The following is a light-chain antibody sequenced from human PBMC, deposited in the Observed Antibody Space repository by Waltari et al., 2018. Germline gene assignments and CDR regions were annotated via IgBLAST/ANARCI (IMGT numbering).Light chain of an antibody. J-gene: IGLJ2*01. CDR2: DVS. Sequence: QSALTQPASVSGSPEQSITISCTGTSSDVGGYNYVSWYQQHPGKAPKLMIYDVSKRPSGVSNRFSGSKSGNTASLTISGLQAEDEADYYCSSYTSSSTVVFGGGTKLTVL. V-gene: IGLV2-14*01. CDR1: SSDVGGYNY. CDR3: SSYTSSSTVV.